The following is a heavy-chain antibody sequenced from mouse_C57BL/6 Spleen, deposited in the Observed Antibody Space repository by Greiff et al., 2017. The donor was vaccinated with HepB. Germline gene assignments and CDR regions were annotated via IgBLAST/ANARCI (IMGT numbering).Heavy chain of an antibody. CDR1: GYTFTEYT. D-gene: IGHD1-1*01. J-gene: IGHJ1*03. CDR3: ARHEGGCYGSSYVYCEV. Sequence: QVQLKQSGAELVKPGASVKLSCKASGYTFTEYTIHWVKQRSGQGLEWIGWFYPGSGSIKNNEKFKDKATLTADKTSSTVDMELSRLTSEDSAVYFCARHEGGCYGSSYVYCEVWGTGTTVTVSS. CDR2: FYPGSGSI. V-gene: IGHV1-62-2*01.